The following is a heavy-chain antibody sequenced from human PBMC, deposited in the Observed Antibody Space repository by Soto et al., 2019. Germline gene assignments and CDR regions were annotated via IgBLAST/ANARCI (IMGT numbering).Heavy chain of an antibody. Sequence: EVQLVESGGALVEPGGSLRLSCAASGFTFNNARMSWVRQAPGKGLEWVGRIDGGKTDFAAPVEGRFTFSRDDLSNTLFLQMNILKTEDTGVYYSTSNAAAQGGTRSYCGQGTLVTVSS. J-gene: IGHJ4*02. CDR1: GFTFNNAR. CDR2: IDGGKT. D-gene: IGHD3-16*01. V-gene: IGHV3-15*02. CDR3: TSNAAAQGGTRSY.